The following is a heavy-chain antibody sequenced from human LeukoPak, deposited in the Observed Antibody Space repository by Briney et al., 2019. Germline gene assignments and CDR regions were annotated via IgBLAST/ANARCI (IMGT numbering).Heavy chain of an antibody. V-gene: IGHV3-30-3*01. Sequence: GGSLRLSCAASGFTFSSYAMHWVRQAPGKGLEWLAVISYDGSNKYYADSVKGRFTISRDNSKNTLYLQMNSLRPEDTAVYYCARYCSSTSCYSLYAFDIWGQGTMVTVSS. J-gene: IGHJ3*02. CDR3: ARYCSSTSCYSLYAFDI. CDR1: GFTFSSYA. D-gene: IGHD2-2*01. CDR2: ISYDGSNK.